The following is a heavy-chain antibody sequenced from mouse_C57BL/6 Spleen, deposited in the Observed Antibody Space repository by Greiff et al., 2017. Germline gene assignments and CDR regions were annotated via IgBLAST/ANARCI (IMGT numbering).Heavy chain of an antibody. CDR1: GFTFSSYA. CDR2: ISSGGDYI. V-gene: IGHV5-9-1*02. D-gene: IGHD1-1*01. CDR3: TRAYGSSYAMDY. J-gene: IGHJ4*01. Sequence: EVKLMESGEGLVKPGGSLKLSCAASGFTFSSYAMSWVRQTPEKRLEWVAYISSGGDYIYYADTVKGRFTIARDNARNTLYLQMSSLKSEDTAMYYSTRAYGSSYAMDYWGQGTSVTVSS.